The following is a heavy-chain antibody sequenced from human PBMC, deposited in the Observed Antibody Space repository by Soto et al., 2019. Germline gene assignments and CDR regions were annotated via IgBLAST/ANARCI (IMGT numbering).Heavy chain of an antibody. CDR3: ARGFFDTSSGHSHPFDI. J-gene: IGHJ3*02. CDR1: GASISSSY. CDR2: VYYTGKT. Sequence: QVQLQESDPGLVKPSETLSLTCIVSGASISSSYWSWIRQSPGKGLEWIAYVYYTGKTNSNPSLSGRVTVSVDTSKNQFSLKLTSVTAADTAVYYCARGFFDTSSGHSHPFDIWGQGTMVTVSS. V-gene: IGHV4-59*01. D-gene: IGHD3-22*01.